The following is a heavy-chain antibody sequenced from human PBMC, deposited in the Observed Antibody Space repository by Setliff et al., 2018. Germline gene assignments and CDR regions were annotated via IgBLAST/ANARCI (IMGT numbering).Heavy chain of an antibody. J-gene: IGHJ3*02. CDR1: GGTFSSYA. Sequence: ASVKVSCKASGGTFSSYAISWVRQAPGQGLEWMGGIIPILGIANYAQKFQGRVTITADESTSTAYMELSSLRSEDTAVYYCARVYQDAFDIWGQGTMVTVSS. CDR2: IIPILGIA. CDR3: ARVYQDAFDI. V-gene: IGHV1-69*10.